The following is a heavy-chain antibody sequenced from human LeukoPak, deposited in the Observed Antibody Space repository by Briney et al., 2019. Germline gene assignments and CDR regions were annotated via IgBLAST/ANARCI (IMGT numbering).Heavy chain of an antibody. CDR1: GGSLSSSSYY. V-gene: IGHV4-39*01. J-gene: IGHJ5*02. Sequence: SETLSPTCTVSGGSLSSSSYYWGWIRKTPGKGLEWIASIYYSGRTYYNPPLKSRVTISVDTSKNQFSLKLSSVTAADTAAYYCARLRWDFDPWGQGTLVTVSS. D-gene: IGHD4-23*01. CDR3: ARLRWDFDP. CDR2: IYYSGRT.